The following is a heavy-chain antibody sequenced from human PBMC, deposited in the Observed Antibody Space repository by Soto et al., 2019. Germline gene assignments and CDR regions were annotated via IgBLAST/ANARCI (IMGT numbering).Heavy chain of an antibody. J-gene: IGHJ4*02. V-gene: IGHV4-59*01. CDR2: IYYSGST. Sequence: PSETLSLTCTVSGGSISSYYWSWIRQPPGKGLEWIGYIYYSGSTNYNPSLKSRVTISVDTSKNQFSLKLSSVTAADTAVYYCARAEWEPTHFDYWGQGTLVTVSS. D-gene: IGHD1-26*01. CDR3: ARAEWEPTHFDY. CDR1: GGSISSYY.